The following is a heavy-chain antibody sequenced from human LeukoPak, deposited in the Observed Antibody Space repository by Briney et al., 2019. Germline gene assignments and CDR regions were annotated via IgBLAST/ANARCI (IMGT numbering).Heavy chain of an antibody. CDR3: ARRQRGIAARGLDY. J-gene: IGHJ4*02. CDR2: IYHSGST. CDR1: GGSISSSNW. V-gene: IGHV4-4*02. D-gene: IGHD6-13*01. Sequence: SETLSLTCAVSGGSISSSNWWSWVRQPPGKGLEWIGEIYHSGSTNYNPSLKSRVTISVDTSKNQFSLKLSSVTAADTAVYYCARRQRGIAARGLDYWGQGTLVTVSS.